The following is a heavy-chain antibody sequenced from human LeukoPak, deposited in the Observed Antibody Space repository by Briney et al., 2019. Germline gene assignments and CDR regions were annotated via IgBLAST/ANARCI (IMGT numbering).Heavy chain of an antibody. J-gene: IGHJ4*02. V-gene: IGHV3-30*02. D-gene: IGHD2-15*01. CDR3: ANGDCRGGRCSSGAY. Sequence: GGSLRLSCAASGFNFRNYGMHWVRQAPGKGLEWVAYTRDDGSKNWYGDPVKGRFTISRDNSKSTLYLQMNSLRGEDTAVYYCANGDCRGGRCSSGAYWGQGTLVTVSS. CDR1: GFNFRNYG. CDR2: TRDDGSKN.